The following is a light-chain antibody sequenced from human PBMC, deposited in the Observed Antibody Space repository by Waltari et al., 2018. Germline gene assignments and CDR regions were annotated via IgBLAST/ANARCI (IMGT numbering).Light chain of an antibody. V-gene: IGLV3-19*01. J-gene: IGLJ2*01. CDR1: SLRSYD. Sequence: SSELTQDPAVSVALGQTVRITCQGDSLRSYDASWYQQKPGQAPILVIYGKDNRPSGIPDRFSGSTSGNTASLPITGSQAEDEADYCCHSRVVSNVRGAFGGGTKLTVL. CDR3: HSRVVSNVRGA. CDR2: GKD.